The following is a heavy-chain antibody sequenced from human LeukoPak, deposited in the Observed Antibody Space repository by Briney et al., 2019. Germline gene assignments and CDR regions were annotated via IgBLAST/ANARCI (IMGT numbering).Heavy chain of an antibody. J-gene: IGHJ4*02. Sequence: SETLSLTCTVSGGSVSSGSYYWRWIRQPPGKGLEWIGYIYYSASTNYNPSLKSRVTISVDTSNNQFSLKLSSVTAADTAVYYCARGSRGYSYGWGQGTLVTVSS. CDR2: IYYSAST. CDR1: GGSVSSGSYY. CDR3: ARGSRGYSYG. V-gene: IGHV4-61*01. D-gene: IGHD5-18*01.